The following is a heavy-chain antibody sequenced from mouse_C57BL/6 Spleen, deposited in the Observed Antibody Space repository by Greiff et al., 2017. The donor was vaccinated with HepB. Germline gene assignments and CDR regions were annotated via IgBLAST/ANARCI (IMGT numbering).Heavy chain of an antibody. CDR2: INYDGSST. V-gene: IGHV5-16*01. CDR1: GFTFSDYY. D-gene: IGHD1-1*02. J-gene: IGHJ2*01. Sequence: VESEGGLVQPGSSMKLSCTASGFTFSDYYMAWVRQVPEKGLEWVANINYDGSSTYYLDSLKSRFIISRDNAKNILYLQMSSLKSEDTATYYCARDREVGGFDYWGQGTTLTVSS. CDR3: ARDREVGGFDY.